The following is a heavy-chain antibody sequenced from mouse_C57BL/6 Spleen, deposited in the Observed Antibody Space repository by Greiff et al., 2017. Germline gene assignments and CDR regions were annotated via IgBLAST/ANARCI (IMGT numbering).Heavy chain of an antibody. J-gene: IGHJ4*01. CDR2: IYPGSGST. V-gene: IGHV1-55*01. CDR1: GYTFTSYW. D-gene: IGHD1-1*01. CDR3: ARITTVRAMDY. Sequence: VKLKQPGAELVKPGASVKMSCKASGYTFTSYWITWVKQRPGQGLEWIGDIYPGSGSTNYNEKFKSKATLTVDTSSSTAYMQLSSLTSEDSAVYYCARITTVRAMDYWGQGTSVTVSS.